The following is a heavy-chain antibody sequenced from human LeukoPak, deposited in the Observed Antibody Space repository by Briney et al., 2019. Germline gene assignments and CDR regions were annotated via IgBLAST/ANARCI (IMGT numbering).Heavy chain of an antibody. Sequence: PGGSLRLSCAASGFTFSSYAMSWVRQAPGKGLEWVSAISGSGGSTYYADSVKGRFTISRDNSKNTLYLQMNSLRAEDTAVYYCAKVTRELWFVTYYFDYWGQGTLVTVSS. D-gene: IGHD5-18*01. CDR2: ISGSGGST. CDR3: AKVTRELWFVTYYFDY. V-gene: IGHV3-23*01. CDR1: GFTFSSYA. J-gene: IGHJ4*02.